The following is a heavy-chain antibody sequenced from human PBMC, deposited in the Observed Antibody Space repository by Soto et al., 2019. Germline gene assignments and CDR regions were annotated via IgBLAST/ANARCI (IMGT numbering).Heavy chain of an antibody. CDR3: ARALNWGTYYYYGMDV. V-gene: IGHV4-30-4*01. Sequence: SETLSLTCTVSGGSISSGDYYWSWIRQPPGKGLEWIGYIYYSGRTYYNPSLKSRVTISVDTSKNQFSLKLSSVTAADTAVYYCARALNWGTYYYYGMDVWGQGTTVTVSS. D-gene: IGHD7-27*01. CDR1: GGSISSGDYY. J-gene: IGHJ6*02. CDR2: IYYSGRT.